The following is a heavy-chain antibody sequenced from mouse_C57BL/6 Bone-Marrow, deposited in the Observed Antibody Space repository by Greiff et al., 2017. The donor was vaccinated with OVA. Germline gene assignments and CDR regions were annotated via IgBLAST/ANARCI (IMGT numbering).Heavy chain of an antibody. CDR3: ARDEVGMVRTDYAMDY. CDR2: ISDGGSYT. V-gene: IGHV5-4*01. D-gene: IGHD2-2*01. CDR1: GFTFSSYA. Sequence: EVQLVESGGGLVKPGGSLKLSCAASGFTFSSYAMSWVRQTPEKRLEWVATISDGGSYTYYPDNVKGRFTISRDNAKNNLYLQMSHLKSEDTAVYYCARDEVGMVRTDYAMDYWGQGTSVTVSS. J-gene: IGHJ4*01.